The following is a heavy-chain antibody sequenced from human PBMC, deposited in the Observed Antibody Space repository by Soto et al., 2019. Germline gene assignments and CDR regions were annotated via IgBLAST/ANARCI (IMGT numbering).Heavy chain of an antibody. V-gene: IGHV3-23*01. CDR1: GFTFSICA. CDR2: ISGNGGST. D-gene: IGHD3-22*01. J-gene: IGHJ4*02. CDR3: EKGVGDGTAYYDF. Sequence: EVQLLESGGGLVQPGGSLRLSCAASGFTFSICAMGWVRQAPGKGLEWVSGISGNGGSTYYADSVKGRVTISRDTSKNTLYLQMDSLGAEDTAIYDREKGVGDGTAYYDFSGQGPLVTVAS.